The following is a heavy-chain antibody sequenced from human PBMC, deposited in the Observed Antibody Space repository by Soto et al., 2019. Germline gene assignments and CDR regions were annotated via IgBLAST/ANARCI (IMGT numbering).Heavy chain of an antibody. CDR2: IYYSGST. Sequence: NPSETLSLTCNVSGGSISSSRYFWGWIRQPPGKGLEWIGSIYYSGSTNYNPSLKSRVTISVDTSKNQFSLKLSSVTAADTAVYYCARVWGGAFDIWGQGTMVT. CDR1: GGSISSSRYF. J-gene: IGHJ3*02. V-gene: IGHV4-39*07. D-gene: IGHD3-10*01. CDR3: ARVWGGAFDI.